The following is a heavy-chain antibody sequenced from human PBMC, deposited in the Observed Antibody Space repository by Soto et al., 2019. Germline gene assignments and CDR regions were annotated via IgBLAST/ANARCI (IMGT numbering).Heavy chain of an antibody. V-gene: IGHV1-69*01. CDR2: IIPILSTA. J-gene: IGHJ6*02. D-gene: IGHD3-3*01. CDR3: ASSRITIFGVPPMATYYYYGMDV. Sequence: QVQLAQSGAEVKKPGSSVKVSCKASGGTFSSYAISWVRQAPGQGLEWMGGIIPILSTANYAQRFQGRVTITADESTSRVYVELSSLRSEDAAVFYCASSRITIFGVPPMATYYYYGMDVWGQGTTVTVSS. CDR1: GGTFSSYA.